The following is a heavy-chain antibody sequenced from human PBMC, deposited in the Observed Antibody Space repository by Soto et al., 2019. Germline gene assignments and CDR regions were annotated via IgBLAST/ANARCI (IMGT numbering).Heavy chain of an antibody. D-gene: IGHD6-19*01. CDR1: GFTFSSYS. CDR2: ISSSSSYI. J-gene: IGHJ3*02. CDR3: ARDRGGGLVLSCCAFDI. Sequence: EVQLVESGGGLVKPGGSLRLSCAASGFTFSSYSMNWVRQAPGKGLEWVSSISSSSSYIYYADSVKGRFTISRDNAKNSLYLQMNSLRAEDTAVYYCARDRGGGLVLSCCAFDIWGQGTMVTVSS. V-gene: IGHV3-21*01.